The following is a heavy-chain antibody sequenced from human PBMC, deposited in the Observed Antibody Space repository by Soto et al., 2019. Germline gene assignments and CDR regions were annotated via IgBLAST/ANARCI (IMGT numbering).Heavy chain of an antibody. Sequence: GGSLRLSCAASGFTFDDYGMSWVRQAPGKGLEWVSGINWNGGSTGYADSVKGRFTISRDNAMNSLYLQMNSLRAEDTALYYCARESSGGFGEPYFFDCWGQGTLVTVSS. CDR2: INWNGGST. J-gene: IGHJ4*02. CDR3: ARESSGGFGEPYFFDC. V-gene: IGHV3-20*04. D-gene: IGHD3-10*01. CDR1: GFTFDDYG.